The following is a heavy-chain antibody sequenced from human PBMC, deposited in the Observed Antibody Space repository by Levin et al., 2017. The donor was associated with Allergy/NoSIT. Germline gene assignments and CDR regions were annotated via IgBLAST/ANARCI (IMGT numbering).Heavy chain of an antibody. J-gene: IGHJ4*02. CDR2: INHSGST. V-gene: IGHV4-34*01. D-gene: IGHD3-22*01. CDR3: ARGQRSDYYDASGFYYVFDY. Sequence: TASETLSLTCAVYGGSVSGYYWSWIRQPPGKGLEWIGEINHSGSTNYNPSIKSRVTISIDTSTDQFSLKLSSVTAADTALYYCARGQRSDYYDASGFYYVFDYWGQGTLVTVSS. CDR1: GGSVSGYY.